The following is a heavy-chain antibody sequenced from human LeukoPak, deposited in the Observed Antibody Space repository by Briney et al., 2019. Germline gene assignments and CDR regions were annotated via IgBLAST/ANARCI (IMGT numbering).Heavy chain of an antibody. J-gene: IGHJ4*02. Sequence: GGSLRLSCAASGFTFSSYSMNWARQAPGKGLMWVSRIMSDGTGITYTDSVEGRFTISRDNAKNTLYLQMNSLRDEDTAVYYCVRGQTIDYWGQGTLVTVSS. D-gene: IGHD4-17*01. CDR3: VRGQTIDY. V-gene: IGHV3-74*01. CDR2: IMSDGTGI. CDR1: GFTFSSYS.